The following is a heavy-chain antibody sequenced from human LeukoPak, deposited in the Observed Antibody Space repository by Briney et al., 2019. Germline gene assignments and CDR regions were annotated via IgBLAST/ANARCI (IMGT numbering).Heavy chain of an antibody. CDR3: ARGSGIITGIDE. D-gene: IGHD6-25*01. V-gene: IGHV3-74*01. CDR2: IKDDGSHT. Sequence: TGGSLRLSCAASGFTFSSYWLHWVRQAPGKGLVWVSRIKDDGSHTNYADSVKGRFTISRDNAKNTLSLQMNSLRAEDTAVYYCARGSGIITGIDEWGQGTLVTVSS. J-gene: IGHJ4*02. CDR1: GFTFSSYW.